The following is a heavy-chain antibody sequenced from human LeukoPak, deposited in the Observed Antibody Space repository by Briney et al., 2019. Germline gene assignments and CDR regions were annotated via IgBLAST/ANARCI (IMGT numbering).Heavy chain of an antibody. CDR3: ARETMVVTPGAFDI. CDR2: INHSGST. Sequence: SETLSLTXAVYGGSFSGYYWSWIRQPPGKGLEWIGEINHSGSTNYNPSLKSRVTISVDTSKNQFSLKLSSVTAADTAVYYCARETMVVTPGAFDIWGQGTMVTVSS. V-gene: IGHV4-34*01. D-gene: IGHD4-23*01. CDR1: GGSFSGYY. J-gene: IGHJ3*02.